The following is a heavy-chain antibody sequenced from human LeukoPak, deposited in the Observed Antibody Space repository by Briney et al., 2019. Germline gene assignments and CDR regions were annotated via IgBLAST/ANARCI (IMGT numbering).Heavy chain of an antibody. J-gene: IGHJ4*02. CDR2: IIPNNGNT. D-gene: IGHD3-16*01. CDR1: GYTLSDSY. V-gene: IGHV1-2*04. Sequence: ASVKVSCKASGYTLSDSYIHWTRQAPAHALEWNGWIIPNNGNTNYAKKFQGWITMTRYTSISTAYIELRRLTSDEPATYLCTRDIEGASIFDSWGRGTLVTVSS. CDR3: TRDIEGASIFDS.